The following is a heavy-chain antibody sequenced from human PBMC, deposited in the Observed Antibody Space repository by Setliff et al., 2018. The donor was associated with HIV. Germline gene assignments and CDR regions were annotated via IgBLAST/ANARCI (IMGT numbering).Heavy chain of an antibody. J-gene: IGHJ6*03. D-gene: IGHD6-6*01. CDR3: ARVRGYSSSSRDFYYHNMEV. CDR1: GGSISTVTYY. Sequence: PSETLSLTCTLFGGSISTVTYYWAWIRQPPGKGLEWIGNVHYGGNTYYTSSLQSRVIISADTSKSQFYLRLSSVTAADTGVYYCARVRGYSSSSRDFYYHNMEVWGKGTTVTVSS. CDR2: VHYGGNT. V-gene: IGHV4-39*02.